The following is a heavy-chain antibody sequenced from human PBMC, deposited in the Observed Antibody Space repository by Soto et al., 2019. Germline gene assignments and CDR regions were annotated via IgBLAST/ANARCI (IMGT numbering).Heavy chain of an antibody. CDR3: ARVDRHCSSTTRPRGGGYFYGMDV. J-gene: IGHJ6*02. Sequence: SETLSLTCTVSGGSVSSGSYYWSWIRQPPGKGLEWIGYIYYSGSTNYNPALKSRVTISVDTSKSQFSLRLNSVTAADTAVYYCARVDRHCSSTTRPRGGGYFYGMDVWGQGTTVTVSS. D-gene: IGHD2-2*01. CDR1: GGSVSSGSYY. CDR2: IYYSGST. V-gene: IGHV4-61*01.